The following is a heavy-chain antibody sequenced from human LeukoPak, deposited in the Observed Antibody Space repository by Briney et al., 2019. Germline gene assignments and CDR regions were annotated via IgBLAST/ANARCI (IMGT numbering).Heavy chain of an antibody. V-gene: IGHV3-30-3*01. CDR1: GFSFSSFA. CDR2: ISYDGSDE. CDR3: AREVTRRFDS. J-gene: IGHJ4*02. Sequence: GGSLRLSCAASGFSFSSFAMHWVRQAPGKGLEWGAAISYDGSDEHYADSVKGRFTISRDNSKNTLSLQMNSLRAEDTAVYYCAREVTRRFDSWGQGTLVTVSS.